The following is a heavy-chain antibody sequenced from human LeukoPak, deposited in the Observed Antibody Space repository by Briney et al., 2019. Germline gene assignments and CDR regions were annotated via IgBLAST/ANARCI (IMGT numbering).Heavy chain of an antibody. CDR1: GYSFTSYW. J-gene: IGHJ6*03. CDR3: ASTKYSSSWSIGGYYYMDV. Sequence: GGSLQISCKGSGYSFTSYWIGWVRQMPGKGLEWMGIIYPGDSDTRYSPSFQGQVTISADKSISTAYLQWSSLKASDTAMYYCASTKYSSSWSIGGYYYMDVWGKGTTVTVSS. CDR2: IYPGDSDT. D-gene: IGHD6-13*01. V-gene: IGHV5-51*01.